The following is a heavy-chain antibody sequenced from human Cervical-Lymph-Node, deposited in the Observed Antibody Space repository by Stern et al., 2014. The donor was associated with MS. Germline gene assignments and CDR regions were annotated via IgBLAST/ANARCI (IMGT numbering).Heavy chain of an antibody. CDR2: FNCSGSA. J-gene: IGHJ4*02. CDR3: AKAHVNGDYDLGCFDQ. D-gene: IGHD4-17*01. CDR1: GGSITSGGFH. V-gene: IGHV4-31*03. Sequence: QVQLQESGPGLVKPSQTLSLTCTVSGGSITSGGFHWSWIRQHPGKGLEWIGYFNCSGSAYDNPSLKSRLTISVDTSMNQFSLKLSSVTAADPAVDYCAKAHVNGDYDLGCFDQWGQGTLVTVSS.